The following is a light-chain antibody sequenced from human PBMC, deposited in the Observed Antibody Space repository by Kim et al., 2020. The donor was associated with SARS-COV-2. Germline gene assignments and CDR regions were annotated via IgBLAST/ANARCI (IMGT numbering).Light chain of an antibody. CDR1: QSVTSN. CDR3: QQYNDWPPLT. Sequence: APVEKATLACRASQSVTSNLAWYQQKPGQAPRLLIYGASTRATGVPARFSGSGSGTEVTLTISSLQSEDFALYYCQQYNDWPPLTFGGGTKVDIK. V-gene: IGKV3-15*01. J-gene: IGKJ4*01. CDR2: GAS.